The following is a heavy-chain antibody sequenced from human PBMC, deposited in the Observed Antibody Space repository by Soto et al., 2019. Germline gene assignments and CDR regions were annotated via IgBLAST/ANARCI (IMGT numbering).Heavy chain of an antibody. D-gene: IGHD6-13*01. CDR3: VRDLKAGSSWFWDYFDC. V-gene: IGHV3-30-3*01. CDR2: ISYDGNNK. J-gene: IGHJ4*02. CDR1: GFTFSSYA. Sequence: QVQLVESGGGVVQPGRSLRLSCAASGFTFSSYAMHWGRQAPGKGLEWVAAISYDGNNKYYADSVKGRFTISRDNSKNTLFLQMNSLRTEDAAVYYCVRDLKAGSSWFWDYFDCWVQGTLVTVSS.